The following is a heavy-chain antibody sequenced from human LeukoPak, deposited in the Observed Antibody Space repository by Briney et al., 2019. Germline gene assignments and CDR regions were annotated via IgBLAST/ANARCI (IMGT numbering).Heavy chain of an antibody. J-gene: IGHJ5*02. D-gene: IGHD5-12*01. V-gene: IGHV1-46*01. CDR1: GYIFTNHY. Sequence: ASVKVSCKASGYIFTNHYMHWVRQAPGQGLEWVGLINPTGTSTLYAQKFQGRISMTRDLSTTTDYMELSSLRPDDTAVYYCARDNSVGDSAWWFDPWGQGTLVTVSS. CDR2: INPTGTST. CDR3: ARDNSVGDSAWWFDP.